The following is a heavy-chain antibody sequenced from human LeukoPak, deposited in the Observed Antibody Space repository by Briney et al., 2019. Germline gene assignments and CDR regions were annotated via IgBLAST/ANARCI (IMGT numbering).Heavy chain of an antibody. CDR1: GFTVNSNS. J-gene: IGHJ4*02. V-gene: IGHV3-53*01. CDR2: IYPGGGT. CDR3: ARYGSGSYFDH. Sequence: GGSLRLSCAASGFTVNSNSMSWVRQAPGKGLEWVSLIYPGGGTYYADSVRGRFTVSRDNSKNTLFPQMNSLRAEDTAVYYCARYGSGSYFDHWGQGALVTVSS. D-gene: IGHD3-10*01.